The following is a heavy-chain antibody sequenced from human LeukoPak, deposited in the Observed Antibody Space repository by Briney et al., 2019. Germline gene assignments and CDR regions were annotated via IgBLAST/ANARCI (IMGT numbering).Heavy chain of an antibody. CDR3: ARVATVTSVDY. V-gene: IGHV3-11*04. J-gene: IGHJ4*02. Sequence: PGGSLRLSCAASGFTFSDYYRSWIRQAPGKGLEWVSYISSSGSTIYYADSVKGRFTISRDNAKYSLYLQMNSLRAEDTAVYYCARVATVTSVDYWGQGTLVTVSS. D-gene: IGHD4-17*01. CDR1: GFTFSDYY. CDR2: ISSSGSTI.